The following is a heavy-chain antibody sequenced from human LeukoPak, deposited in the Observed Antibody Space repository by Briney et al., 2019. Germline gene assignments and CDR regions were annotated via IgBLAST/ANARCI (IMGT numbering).Heavy chain of an antibody. CDR2: INPNSGGT. V-gene: IGHV1-2*02. Sequence: ASVKVSCKASGYTFTGYYMHWVRQAPGQGLEWMGWINPNSGGTNYAQKFQGRVTMTRDTSISTAYMELSRLRSEDTAAYYCASRSGSPRGVDYWGQGTLVTVSS. J-gene: IGHJ4*02. D-gene: IGHD1-26*01. CDR1: GYTFTGYY. CDR3: ASRSGSPRGVDY.